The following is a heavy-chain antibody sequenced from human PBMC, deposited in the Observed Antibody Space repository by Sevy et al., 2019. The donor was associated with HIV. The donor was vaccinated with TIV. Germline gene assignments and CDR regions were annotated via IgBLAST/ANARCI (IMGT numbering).Heavy chain of an antibody. CDR3: ARGGYDFHYFDY. J-gene: IGHJ4*02. CDR2: INPNSGGT. D-gene: IGHD5-12*01. CDR1: GYTFTGYY. Sequence: GSVKVSCKASGYTFTGYYMYWVRQAPGQGLEWMGWINPNSGGTNYAQKFQGRVTMTRDTSISTAYMELGRLGSDDTAVYYCARGGYDFHYFDYWGQGTLVTVSS. V-gene: IGHV1-2*02.